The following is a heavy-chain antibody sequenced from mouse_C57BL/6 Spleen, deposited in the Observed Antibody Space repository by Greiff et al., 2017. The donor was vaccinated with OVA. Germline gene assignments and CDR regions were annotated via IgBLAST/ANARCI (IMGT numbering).Heavy chain of an antibody. CDR1: GFTFSDYG. CDR2: ISSGSSTI. J-gene: IGHJ2*01. Sequence: DVMLVESGGGLVKPGGSLKLSCAASGFTFSDYGMHWVRQAPEKGLEWVAYISSGSSTIYYAATVKGRFTISRGNAKNTLFLQMTSLRSEDTAMYYCARPDYYYGSSYPGYFDYWGQGTTLTVSS. CDR3: ARPDYYYGSSYPGYFDY. V-gene: IGHV5-17*01. D-gene: IGHD1-1*01.